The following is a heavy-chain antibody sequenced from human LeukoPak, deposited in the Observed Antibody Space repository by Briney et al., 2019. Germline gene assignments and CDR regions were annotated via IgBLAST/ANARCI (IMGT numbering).Heavy chain of an antibody. V-gene: IGHV3-66*01. CDR3: ASGNDYGGKLQIDY. CDR2: IYSGGST. D-gene: IGHD4-23*01. CDR1: GFTVSSNY. Sequence: PGGSLRLSCAASGFTVSSNYMSWVRQAPGKGLEWVSVIYSGGSTYYADSVNGRFTISRDNSKNTLYLQMNSLRAEDTAVYYCASGNDYGGKLQIDYWGQGTLVTVSS. J-gene: IGHJ4*02.